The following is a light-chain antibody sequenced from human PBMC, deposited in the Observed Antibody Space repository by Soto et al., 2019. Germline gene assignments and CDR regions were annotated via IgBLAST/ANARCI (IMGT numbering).Light chain of an antibody. CDR3: LQDYNYPRT. CDR1: QDIRNE. CDR2: AAS. Sequence: AIQMTQSPSSLSASVGDRVIITCRASQDIRNELGWYQQKPGKAPKLLIYAASSLQSGVPSRFSGSGSGTDFSLTISSLQPEDFETYYCLQDYNYPRTFGQGTKVEIK. J-gene: IGKJ1*01. V-gene: IGKV1-6*01.